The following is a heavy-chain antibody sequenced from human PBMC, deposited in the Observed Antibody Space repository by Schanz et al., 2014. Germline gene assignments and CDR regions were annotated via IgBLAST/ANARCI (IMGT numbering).Heavy chain of an antibody. CDR3: ARVRSGWNDGFDI. V-gene: IGHV3-23*01. CDR1: GFTFSSNA. CDR2: ITSNGGGT. D-gene: IGHD6-19*01. J-gene: IGHJ3*02. Sequence: EVQLLESGGGLVQPGGSLRLSCAASGFTFSSNAMCWVRQAPGKGLEWVSTITSNGGGTYYADSVKGRFTISRDNAKNTLYLQINSLRAEDTAVYYCARVRSGWNDGFDIWGQGTMVTVSS.